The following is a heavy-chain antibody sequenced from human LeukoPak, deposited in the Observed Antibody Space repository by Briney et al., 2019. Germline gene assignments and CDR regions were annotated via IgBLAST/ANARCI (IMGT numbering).Heavy chain of an antibody. Sequence: SETLPLTCAVSGYSISSGYYWGWIRQPPGEGLEWIGSIYHSGSTYYNPSLKSRVTISVDTSKNQFSLKLSSVTAADTAVYYCASGRSSIRWFDPWGQGTLVTVSS. CDR2: IYHSGST. V-gene: IGHV4-38-2*01. CDR1: GYSISSGYY. CDR3: ASGRSSIRWFDP. D-gene: IGHD6-6*01. J-gene: IGHJ5*02.